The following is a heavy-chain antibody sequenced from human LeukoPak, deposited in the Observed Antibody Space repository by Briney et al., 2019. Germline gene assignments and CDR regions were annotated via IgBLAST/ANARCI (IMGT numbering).Heavy chain of an antibody. CDR2: ISSSSSYI. V-gene: IGHV3-21*01. CDR1: GFTFSSYS. Sequence: GGSLRLSCAASGFTFSSYSMNWVRQAPGRGLEWVSSISSSSSYIYYADSVKGRFAISRDNAKNSLYLQMNSLRAEDTAVYYCARGYGGTNYYFDYWGQGTLVTVSS. J-gene: IGHJ4*02. CDR3: ARGYGGTNYYFDY. D-gene: IGHD2-15*01.